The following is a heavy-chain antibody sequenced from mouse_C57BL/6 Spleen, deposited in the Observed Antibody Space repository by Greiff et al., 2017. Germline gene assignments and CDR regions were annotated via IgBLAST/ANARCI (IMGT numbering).Heavy chain of an antibody. CDR1: GYTFTDYY. D-gene: IGHD5-5*01. CDR2: INPNNGGT. CDR3: ARSPTSDV. Sequence: EVQLQQSGPELVKPGASVKISCKASGYTFTDYYMNWVKQSHGKSLEWIGDINPNNGGTSYNQKFKGKATLTVDKSSSTAYMELRSLTSEDSAVYYCARSPTSDVWGTGTTVTVSS. V-gene: IGHV1-26*01. J-gene: IGHJ1*03.